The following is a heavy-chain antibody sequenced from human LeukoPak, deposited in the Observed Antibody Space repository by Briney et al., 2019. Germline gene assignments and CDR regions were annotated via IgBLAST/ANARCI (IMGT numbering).Heavy chain of an antibody. V-gene: IGHV4-39*01. D-gene: IGHD3-16*01. CDR1: GGSISSSSYY. J-gene: IGHJ6*02. CDR2: IYYSGST. Sequence: PSETLSLTRTVSGGSISSSSYYWGWIRQPPGKGLEWIGSIYYSGSTYYNPSLKSRVTISVDTSKNQFSLKLSSVTAADTAVYYCARQIGKGVYYYYGMDVWGQGTTVTVSS. CDR3: ARQIGKGVYYYYGMDV.